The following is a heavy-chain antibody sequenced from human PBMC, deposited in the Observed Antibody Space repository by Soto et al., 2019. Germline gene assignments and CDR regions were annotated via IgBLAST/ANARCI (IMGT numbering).Heavy chain of an antibody. Sequence: GASVKVSCKASGYTFTSYGISWVRQAPGQGLEWMGWISAYNGNTNYAQKLQGRVTMTTDTSTSTAYMELRSLRSDDTAVYYCARRGWMCYDILTGYNHDAFDIWGQGTMVTVS. CDR3: ARRGWMCYDILTGYNHDAFDI. J-gene: IGHJ3*02. CDR2: ISAYNGNT. CDR1: GYTFTSYG. V-gene: IGHV1-18*01. D-gene: IGHD3-9*01.